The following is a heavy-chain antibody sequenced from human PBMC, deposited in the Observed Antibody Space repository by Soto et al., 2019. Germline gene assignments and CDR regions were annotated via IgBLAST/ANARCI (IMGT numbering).Heavy chain of an antibody. CDR1: GFTVSNNY. J-gene: IGHJ4*02. CDR2: IYSGGYT. D-gene: IGHD3-9*01. V-gene: IGHV3-53*01. CDR3: ATPPGGGGY. Sequence: EVQLVESGGGLIQPGGSLRLSCAVSGFTVSNNYMSWVRQAPGKGLEGVSVIYSGGYTAYGDSVKGRFTISRDNSKNTTFPQKKNLPPPPPPWFFVATPPGGGGYWGQGTLVTVSS.